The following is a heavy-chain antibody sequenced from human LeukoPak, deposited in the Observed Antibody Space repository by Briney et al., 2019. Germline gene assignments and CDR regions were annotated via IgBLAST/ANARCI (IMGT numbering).Heavy chain of an antibody. CDR2: ISYDGSNK. J-gene: IGHJ3*02. Sequence: GGSLRLSCAASGFTFSSFSMNWVRQAPGKGLEWVAVISYDGSNKYYADSVKGRFTISRDNSKNTLYLQMNSLRAEDTAVYYCAKKDCSGGSCAGSDIWGQGTMVTVSS. D-gene: IGHD2-15*01. CDR1: GFTFSSFS. CDR3: AKKDCSGGSCAGSDI. V-gene: IGHV3-30*18.